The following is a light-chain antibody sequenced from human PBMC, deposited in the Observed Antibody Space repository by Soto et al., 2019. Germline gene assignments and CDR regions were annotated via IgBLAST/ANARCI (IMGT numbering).Light chain of an antibody. CDR1: QSISGW. V-gene: IGKV1-5*01. J-gene: IGKJ2*01. CDR3: QQYNSYPYT. CDR2: DAS. Sequence: DIQMTQSPSTLSASVGDTVSITCRASQSISGWMAWYQQKPGKVPKLLIFDASSLERGVPSSFSGSGSGTIFTLTISGLQSGDFATYYCQQYNSYPYTFGQGTKLEIK.